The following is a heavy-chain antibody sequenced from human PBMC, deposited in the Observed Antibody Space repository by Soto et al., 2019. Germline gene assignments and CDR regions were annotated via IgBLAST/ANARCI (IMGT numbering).Heavy chain of an antibody. Sequence: QVHLVQSGAEVKKPGASVKVSCKGSGYIFTTYGITWVRQAPGQGLEWMGWISAHNGNTNYAQKPQGRVPVTRDTSTSTAYMELRNLRSDDTAVYYCARGRYGDYWGQGALVTVSS. CDR3: ARGRYGDY. D-gene: IGHD1-1*01. V-gene: IGHV1-18*01. J-gene: IGHJ4*02. CDR1: GYIFTTYG. CDR2: ISAHNGNT.